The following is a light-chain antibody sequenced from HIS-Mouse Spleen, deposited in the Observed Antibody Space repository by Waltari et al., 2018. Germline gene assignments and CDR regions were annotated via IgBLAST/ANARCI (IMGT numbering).Light chain of an antibody. V-gene: IGKV3-20*01. J-gene: IGKJ3*01. CDR2: GAS. Sequence: ATLSCRASQSVSSSYLAWYQQKPGQAPRLLIYGASSRATGIPDRFSGSGSGTDFTLTISRLEPEDFAVYYCQQYGSSFTFGPGTKVDIK. CDR1: QSVSSSY. CDR3: QQYGSSFT.